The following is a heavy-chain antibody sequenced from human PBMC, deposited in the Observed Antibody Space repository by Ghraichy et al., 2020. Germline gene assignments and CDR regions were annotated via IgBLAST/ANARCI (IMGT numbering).Heavy chain of an antibody. CDR2: IYTSGST. CDR3: ARSLYTYSSLNYYYYGMDV. V-gene: IGHV4-4*07. D-gene: IGHD6-13*01. CDR1: GGSIRSYY. J-gene: IGHJ6*02. Sequence: SETLSLTCTVSGGSIRSYYWSWIRQPAGKGLEWIGRIYTSGSTNYSPSLKSRLSMSVDTSRNQLSLRLNSVTAADTAVYYCARSLYTYSSLNYYYYGMDVWGQETRVTGS.